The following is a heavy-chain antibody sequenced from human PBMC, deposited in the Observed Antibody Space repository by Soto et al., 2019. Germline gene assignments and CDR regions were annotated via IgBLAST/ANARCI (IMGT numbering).Heavy chain of an antibody. Sequence: QVQLQQWGAGLLKPSETLSLTCAVYGGSFSGYYWSWIRQPPGKGLEWIGEINHSGSTNYNPSLKSRVTISVDTSKNQFSLKLSSVTAADTAVYYCARGRSQWLVSYYFDYWDQGTLVTVSS. CDR2: INHSGST. J-gene: IGHJ4*02. D-gene: IGHD6-19*01. CDR1: GGSFSGYY. V-gene: IGHV4-34*01. CDR3: ARGRSQWLVSYYFDY.